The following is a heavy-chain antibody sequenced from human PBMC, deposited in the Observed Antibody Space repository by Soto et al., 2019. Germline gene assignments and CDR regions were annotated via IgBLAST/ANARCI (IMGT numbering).Heavy chain of an antibody. CDR2: ISSSSRAI. CDR1: GFTFSTYN. CDR3: ARVLLTCGGDCYIADY. J-gene: IGHJ4*02. Sequence: EVQLVESGGGLVQPGGSLRLSCAASGFTFSTYNMNWVRQAPGKGLEWVSYISSSSRAIYYADSVKGRFTISRDNAKNSLYLQMNSLRDEDTAVYYCARVLLTCGGDCYIADYWGQGTLVTVSS. V-gene: IGHV3-48*02. D-gene: IGHD2-21*02.